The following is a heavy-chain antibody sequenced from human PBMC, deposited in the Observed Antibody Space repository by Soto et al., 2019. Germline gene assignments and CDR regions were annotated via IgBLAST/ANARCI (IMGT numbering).Heavy chain of an antibody. J-gene: IGHJ4*02. CDR1: GGSISSGGYY. CDR2: INYSGST. D-gene: IGHD6-13*01. V-gene: IGHV4-31*03. Sequence: SETLSLTCTVSGGSISSGGYYWSWNRQHPGKGLEWIGYINYSGSTYYNPSLKSRVTMSVDTSKNQFSLRLSSVTAADTAMYYCARGSSRWDYWGQGTLVTVSS. CDR3: ARGSSRWDY.